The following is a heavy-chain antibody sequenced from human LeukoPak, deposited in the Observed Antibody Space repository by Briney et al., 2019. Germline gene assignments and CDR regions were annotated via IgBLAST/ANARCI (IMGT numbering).Heavy chain of an antibody. J-gene: IGHJ4*02. D-gene: IGHD6-13*01. CDR3: ARGIAAAGLDY. Sequence: KSSETLSLTCTVSGGSISSSSYYWGWIRQPPGKGLEWIGSIYYSGSTYYNPSLKSRVTISVDTSKNQFSLKLSSVTAADTAVYYCARGIAAAGLDYWGQGTLVTVSS. CDR1: GGSISSSSYY. CDR2: IYYSGST. V-gene: IGHV4-39*01.